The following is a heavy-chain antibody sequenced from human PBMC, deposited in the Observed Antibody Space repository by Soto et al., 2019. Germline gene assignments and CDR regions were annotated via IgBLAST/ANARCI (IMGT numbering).Heavy chain of an antibody. CDR3: ARDPRKLGLNVVVAARWFDP. Sequence: GGSLRLSCAASGFTFSSYAMHWVRQAPGKGLEWVAVISYDGSNKYYADSVKGRFTISGDNSKNTLYLQMNSLRAEDTAVYYCARDPRKLGLNVVVAARWFDPWGQGTLVTVSS. CDR1: GFTFSSYA. CDR2: ISYDGSNK. V-gene: IGHV3-30-3*01. J-gene: IGHJ5*02. D-gene: IGHD2-15*01.